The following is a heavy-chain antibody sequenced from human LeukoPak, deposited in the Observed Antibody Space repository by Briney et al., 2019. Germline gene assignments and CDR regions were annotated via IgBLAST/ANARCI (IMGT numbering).Heavy chain of an antibody. Sequence: SETLSLTCAVYGGSFSSYYWSWIRQPAGKGLEWIGRIYTSGSTNYNPSLKSRVTMSVDTSKNQFSLKLSSVTAADTAVYYCARGEHWNYYDRPYNWFDPWGQGTLVTVSS. D-gene: IGHD3-22*01. V-gene: IGHV4-59*10. CDR2: IYTSGST. CDR1: GGSFSSYY. J-gene: IGHJ5*02. CDR3: ARGEHWNYYDRPYNWFDP.